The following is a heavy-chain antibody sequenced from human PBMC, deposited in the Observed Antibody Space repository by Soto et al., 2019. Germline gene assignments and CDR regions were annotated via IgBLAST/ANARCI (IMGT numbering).Heavy chain of an antibody. CDR2: ISTSGTT. J-gene: IGHJ5*02. CDR3: AREDGQDRWLDQ. V-gene: IGHV4-4*07. Sequence: SDTLSLTCTFSVSSIISYFCTLILQPAGKGLDWIWRISTSGTTNYNPSLKSRVTMSVDTSKKNFSLNLSSVTAADTAVYYCAREDGQDRWLDQWGQGTLVTVSS. D-gene: IGHD2-8*01. CDR1: VSSIISYF.